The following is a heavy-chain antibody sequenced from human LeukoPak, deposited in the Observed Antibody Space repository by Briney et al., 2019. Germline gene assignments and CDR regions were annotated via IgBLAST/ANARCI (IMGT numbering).Heavy chain of an antibody. J-gene: IGHJ5*02. CDR1: GFIFDDYG. CDR2: INWNGGST. V-gene: IGHV3-20*04. D-gene: IGHD6-13*01. Sequence: PGGSLRLSCAAFGFIFDDYGMSWVRQAPGKGLEWVSGINWNGGSTGYADSVKGRFTISRDNAKNSLYLQMSSLRAEDTAVYYCAKSRYSSSWYNWFDPWGQGTLVTVSS. CDR3: AKSRYSSSWYNWFDP.